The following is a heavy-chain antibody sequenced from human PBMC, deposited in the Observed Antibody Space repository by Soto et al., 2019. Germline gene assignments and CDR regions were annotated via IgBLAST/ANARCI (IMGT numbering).Heavy chain of an antibody. CDR1: GGSISSSNW. CDR2: IYHSGST. CDR3: ARVSGSYYYGMDV. V-gene: IGHV4-4*02. Sequence: SETLSLTCAVSGGSISSSNWWSWVRQAPGKGLEWIGEIYHSGSTNYNPSLKSRVTISVDKSKSQFSLKLSSVTAADTAVYYCARVSGSYYYGMDVWGQGTTVTVSS. D-gene: IGHD1-26*01. J-gene: IGHJ6*02.